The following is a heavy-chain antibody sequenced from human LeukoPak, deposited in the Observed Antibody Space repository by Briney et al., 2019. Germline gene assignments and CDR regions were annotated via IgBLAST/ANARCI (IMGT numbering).Heavy chain of an antibody. D-gene: IGHD5-24*01. CDR2: IYSHGGST. CDR3: AKDSIPDGYNSLDY. J-gene: IGHJ4*02. Sequence: GRSLRLSCEASGFNFGGFAMNWVRQAPGKGLEWVSLIYSHGGSTFYADSVKGRFTISRDNSKNTLYLQMNSLRVEDTAIYYCAKDSIPDGYNSLDYWGQGTLVTVSS. V-gene: IGHV3-23*01. CDR1: GFNFGGFA.